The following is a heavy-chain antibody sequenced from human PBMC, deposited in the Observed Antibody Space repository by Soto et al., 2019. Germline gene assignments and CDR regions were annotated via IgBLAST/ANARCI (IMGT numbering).Heavy chain of an antibody. V-gene: IGHV4-39*01. CDR1: SGSISGTNAF. CDR2: IDYSGTA. J-gene: IGHJ4*02. D-gene: IGHD1-20*01. CDR3: ARITGRHLDY. Sequence: SETLSLTCTVSSGSISGTNAFWGWFRQPPGKGLEWIGNIDYSGTAYFSPSLATRVTFHVDTSKNQFSLTLYSVTAADTAVYYCARITGRHLDYWGQGILVTVSS.